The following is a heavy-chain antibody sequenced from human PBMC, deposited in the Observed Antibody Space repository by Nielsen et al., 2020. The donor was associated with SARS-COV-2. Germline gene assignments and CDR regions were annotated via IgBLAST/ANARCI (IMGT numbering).Heavy chain of an antibody. D-gene: IGHD4/OR15-4a*01. CDR1: GFTFSDFW. Sequence: GGSLRLSCAASGFTFSDFWMNWVRQAPGKGLEWVANIKQDGSEKYYADSLKGRFTISRDNAKNSLFLQMNSLRAEDTAVYYCANQFANGFLDYWGQGTLVTVSS. J-gene: IGHJ4*02. CDR3: ANQFANGFLDY. V-gene: IGHV3-7*03. CDR2: IKQDGSEK.